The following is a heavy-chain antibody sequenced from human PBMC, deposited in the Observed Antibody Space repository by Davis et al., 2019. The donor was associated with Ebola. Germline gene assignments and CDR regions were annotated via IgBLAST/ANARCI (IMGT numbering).Heavy chain of an antibody. J-gene: IGHJ4*02. CDR3: ARDPSITIFGVQQTFLDY. CDR2: IWYDGSNT. CDR1: GFTFSNYG. V-gene: IGHV3-33*01. D-gene: IGHD3-3*01. Sequence: GESLKISCAASGFTFSNYGMHWVRQAPGKGLEWVAVIWYDGSNTQSADSVKGRFTMSRDNSKNTLYLQMNSLRAEDTAVYYCARDPSITIFGVQQTFLDYWGQGTLVTVSS.